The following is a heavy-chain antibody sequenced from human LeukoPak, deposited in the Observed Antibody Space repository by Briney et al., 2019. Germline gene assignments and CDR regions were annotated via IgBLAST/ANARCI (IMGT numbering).Heavy chain of an antibody. CDR1: RFTFSSYS. V-gene: IGHV3-48*04. D-gene: IGHD2-21*01. CDR3: VRDHLWAFDI. J-gene: IGHJ3*02. CDR2: ITNSGTTI. Sequence: GGALRLSCAASRFTFSSYSMNWVRQAPGKGLEGVSYITNSGTTIYYADSVKGRFTISRDAAKNSLYLQMNSLRAEDTAVYYCVRDHLWAFDIWGQGTVVTVSS.